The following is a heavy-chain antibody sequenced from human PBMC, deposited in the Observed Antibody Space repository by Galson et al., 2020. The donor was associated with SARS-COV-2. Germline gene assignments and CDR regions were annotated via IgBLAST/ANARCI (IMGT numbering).Heavy chain of an antibody. Sequence: TLSLTCTVSGASISSGGYYWMWIRQHPGKGLEWIGHIHNSGTTYYTPSLKSRLTISRDTSKNVFSLKLKSVTAADTAVYYCARALPFYDYIWGGYRPSWFDPWGQGTLVTVSS. CDR2: IHNSGTT. CDR1: GASISSGGYY. D-gene: IGHD3-16*02. V-gene: IGHV4-31*03. CDR3: ARALPFYDYIWGGYRPSWFDP. J-gene: IGHJ5*02.